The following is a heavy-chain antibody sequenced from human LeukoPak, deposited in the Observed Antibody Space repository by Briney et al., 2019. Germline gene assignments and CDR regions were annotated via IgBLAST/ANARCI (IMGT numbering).Heavy chain of an antibody. V-gene: IGHV1-2*02. J-gene: IGHJ5*02. CDR2: INPNSGGT. CDR1: GYTFTGYY. D-gene: IGHD3-10*01. CDR3: ARDRPDYYGSGSYYNGLNWFDP. Sequence: GASVKVSCKASGYTFTGYYMHWVRQAPGQGLEWMGWINPNSGGTNYAQKFQGRVTMTRDTSISTAYMELSRLRSDDTAVYYCARDRPDYYGSGSYYNGLNWFDPWGQGTLVTVSS.